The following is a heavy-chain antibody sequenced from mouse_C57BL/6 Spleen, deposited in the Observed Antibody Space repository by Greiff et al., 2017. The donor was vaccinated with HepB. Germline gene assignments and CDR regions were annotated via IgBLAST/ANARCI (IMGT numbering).Heavy chain of an antibody. V-gene: IGHV1-69*01. D-gene: IGHD2-4*01. J-gene: IGHJ2*01. CDR1: GYTFTSYW. CDR2: IDPSDSYT. CDR3: ARLGDYDDDGFDY. Sequence: QVQLQQPGAELVMPGASVKLSCKASGYTFTSYWMHWVKQRPGQGLEWIGEIDPSDSYTNYNQKFKGKSTLTVDKSSSTAYMQLSSLTSEDSAVYYCARLGDYDDDGFDYWGQGTTLTVSS.